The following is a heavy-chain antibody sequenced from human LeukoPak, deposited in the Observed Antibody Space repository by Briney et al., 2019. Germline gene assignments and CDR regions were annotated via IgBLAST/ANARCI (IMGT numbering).Heavy chain of an antibody. D-gene: IGHD5-24*01. CDR1: GFTFSSYS. CDR2: ISSSSSYI. CDR3: ARAIEMATIDY. Sequence: GGSLRLSCAASGFTFSSYSMNWVRQAPGKGLEWVSSISSSSSYIYYAEPLKGRFTISRDNAKNSLYLQMNSLRAEDTAVYYCARAIEMATIDYWGQGTLVTVSS. V-gene: IGHV3-21*01. J-gene: IGHJ4*02.